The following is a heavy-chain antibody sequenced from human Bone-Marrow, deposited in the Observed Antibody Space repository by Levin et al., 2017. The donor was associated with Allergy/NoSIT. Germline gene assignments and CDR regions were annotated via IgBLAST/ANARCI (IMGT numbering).Heavy chain of an antibody. V-gene: IGHV4-4*02. CDR2: IYHSGST. Sequence: TSETLSLTCAVSGGSISSSNWWSWVRQPPGKGLEWIGEIYHSGSTNYNPSLKSRVTISVDKSKNQFSLKLSSVTAADTAVYYCARAGPCITVREISLGSSSSPYFDYWGQGTLVTVSS. J-gene: IGHJ4*02. CDR1: GGSISSSNW. CDR3: ARAGPCITVREISLGSSSSPYFDY. D-gene: IGHD6-13*01.